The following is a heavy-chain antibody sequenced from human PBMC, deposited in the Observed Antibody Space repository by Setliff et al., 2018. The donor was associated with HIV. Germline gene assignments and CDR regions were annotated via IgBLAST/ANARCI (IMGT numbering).Heavy chain of an antibody. CDR2: INSGTGNT. Sequence: ASVKVSCKASGFIFTNYGIHWVRQAPGHSLEWMGFINSGTGNTIYSQKFQGRVTITADKSTSTAYMELSSLRSEDTAIYYCARVSPDYGSGYFYWGQGTLVTVS. CDR3: ARVSPDYGSGYFY. D-gene: IGHD3-10*01. J-gene: IGHJ4*02. V-gene: IGHV1-3*01. CDR1: GFIFTNYG.